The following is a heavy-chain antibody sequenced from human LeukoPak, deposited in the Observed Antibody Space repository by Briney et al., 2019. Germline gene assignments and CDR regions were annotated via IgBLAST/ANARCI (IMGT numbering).Heavy chain of an antibody. CDR2: ISSSGSTI. Sequence: PGGSLRLSCAASGFTFSDYYMSWIRQAPGKGLEWVSYISSSGSTIYYADSVKGRFTISRDNAKNSLYLQMDSLRAEDTAVYHCARSRRARTLRAFDIWGQGTMVTVSS. D-gene: IGHD1-7*01. CDR1: GFTFSDYY. V-gene: IGHV3-11*01. J-gene: IGHJ3*02. CDR3: ARSRRARTLRAFDI.